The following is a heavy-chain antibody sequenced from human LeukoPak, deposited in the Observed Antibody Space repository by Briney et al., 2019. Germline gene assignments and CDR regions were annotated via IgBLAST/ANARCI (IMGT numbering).Heavy chain of an antibody. D-gene: IGHD5-18*01. CDR2: IYHSGRT. CDR3: ARDHRPGGETAKAPAV. Sequence: SGTLSLTCAVSGDSISSSKWWSWVRQPPGKGLEWIGEIYHSGRTNYNPSLKSRVTISVDKSKNQFSLKLSSVTAADTAVYYCARDHRPGGETAKAPAVWGQGTLVTVSS. J-gene: IGHJ4*02. CDR1: GDSISSSKW. V-gene: IGHV4-4*02.